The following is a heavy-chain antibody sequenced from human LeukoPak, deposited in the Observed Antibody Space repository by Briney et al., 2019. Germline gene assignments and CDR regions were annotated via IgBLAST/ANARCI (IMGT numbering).Heavy chain of an antibody. V-gene: IGHV1-2*02. D-gene: IGHD3-3*01. Sequence: AGGSLRLSCAASGFSFSSYAMHWVRQAPGQGLEWMGWINPNSGGTNYAQKFQGRVTMTRDTSISTAYMELSRLRSDDTAVYYCARVLDDFWSGHLVDWGQGTLVTVSS. CDR2: INPNSGGT. J-gene: IGHJ4*02. CDR3: ARVLDDFWSGHLVD. CDR1: GFSFSSYA.